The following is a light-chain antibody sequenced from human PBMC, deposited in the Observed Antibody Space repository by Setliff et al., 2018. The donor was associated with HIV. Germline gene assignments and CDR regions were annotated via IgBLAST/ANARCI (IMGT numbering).Light chain of an antibody. CDR2: DVN. CDR3: SSYTSSTTFLV. V-gene: IGLV2-14*01. Sequence: QSVLTQPASVSGSPGQSITISCTGTSSDVGGYNYVSWYQQHPGKAPKLMIYDVNKRSSGVSNRFSGSKSGDTASLTISGLQAEDEADYFCSSYTSSTTFLVFGGGTKVTVL. J-gene: IGLJ3*02. CDR1: SSDVGGYNY.